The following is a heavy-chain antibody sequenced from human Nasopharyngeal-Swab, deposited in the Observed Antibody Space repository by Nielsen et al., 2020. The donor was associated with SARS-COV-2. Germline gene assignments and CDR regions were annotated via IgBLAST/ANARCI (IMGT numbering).Heavy chain of an antibody. D-gene: IGHD4-23*01. CDR2: IYYSGST. V-gene: IGHV4-39*07. CDR1: GGSLCSRSFV. Sequence: LAWSVSGGSLCSRSFVWDWTRQRSGKGLEWLGSIYYSGSTYYNPSLKSRATISVHTSKNQFSLKLSSVTAADTAAYYCARVGFATVVTLPDYWGQGTLVTVSS. J-gene: IGHJ4*02. CDR3: ARVGFATVVTLPDY.